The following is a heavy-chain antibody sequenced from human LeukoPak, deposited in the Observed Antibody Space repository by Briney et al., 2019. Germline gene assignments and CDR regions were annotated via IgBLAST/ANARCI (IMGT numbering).Heavy chain of an antibody. CDR2: IKQDGSEK. D-gene: IGHD5-18*01. V-gene: IGHV3-7*05. J-gene: IGHJ4*02. CDR1: GFTFSSYW. CDR3: ARAASRGYSYGFDY. Sequence: GGSLRLSCAASGFTFSSYWMSWVRQAPGKGLEWVANIKQDGSEKYYVDSVKGRFTISRDNAKNSLYLQMNSLRAEDTAVYYCARAASRGYSYGFDYWGQGTLVTVSS.